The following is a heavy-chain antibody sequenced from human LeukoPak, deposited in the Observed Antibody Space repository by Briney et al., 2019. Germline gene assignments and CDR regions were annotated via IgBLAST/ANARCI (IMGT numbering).Heavy chain of an antibody. V-gene: IGHV3-30*04. D-gene: IGHD3-10*01. CDR3: ARDTGSGSYYQSDY. J-gene: IGHJ4*02. CDR1: GFTFSSYA. Sequence: GRSLRLSCAASGFTFSSYAMHWVRQAPGKGLEWVAVISYDGSNKYYADSVKGRFTISRDNAKNSLYLQMNSLRAEDTAVYYCARDTGSGSYYQSDYWGQGTLVTVSS. CDR2: ISYDGSNK.